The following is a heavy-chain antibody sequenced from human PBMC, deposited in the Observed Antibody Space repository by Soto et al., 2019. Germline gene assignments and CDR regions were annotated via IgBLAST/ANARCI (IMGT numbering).Heavy chain of an antibody. Sequence: GGSLRLSCAASGFTFSSYAMSWVRQAPGKGLEWVPAISGSGGSTYYADSVKGRFTISRDNSKNTLYLQMNSLRAEDTAVYYCAKRWEYDFWSGYYTFPNWFDPWGQGTLVTVSS. CDR1: GFTFSSYA. J-gene: IGHJ5*02. CDR3: AKRWEYDFWSGYYTFPNWFDP. V-gene: IGHV3-23*01. CDR2: ISGSGGST. D-gene: IGHD3-3*01.